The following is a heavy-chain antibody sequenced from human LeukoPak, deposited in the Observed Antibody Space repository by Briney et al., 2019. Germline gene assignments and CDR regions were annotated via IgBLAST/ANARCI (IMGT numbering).Heavy chain of an antibody. CDR2: INHSGST. Sequence: SETLSLTCAVYGGSFSGYYWSWIRQPPGKGLEWIGEINHSGSTNYNPSLKSRVTISVDTSKNQFSLKLSSVTAADTAVYYCASQDSDFDYWGQGTLVTVSS. CDR3: ASQDSDFDY. CDR1: GGSFSGYY. D-gene: IGHD3-10*01. V-gene: IGHV4-34*01. J-gene: IGHJ4*02.